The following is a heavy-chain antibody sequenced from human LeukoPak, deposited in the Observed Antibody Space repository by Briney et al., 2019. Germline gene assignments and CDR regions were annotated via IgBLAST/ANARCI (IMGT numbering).Heavy chain of an antibody. Sequence: GGSLRLSCLASGFTFSSYAMHWVRQAPGKGLEYVSAISSNGGSTYYADSVKGRFTISRDNSKNTLYLQMSSLRAEDTAVYYCVRSRIPGWFDPWGQGTLVTVSS. V-gene: IGHV3-64D*06. CDR1: GFTFSSYA. J-gene: IGHJ5*02. CDR3: VRSRIPGWFDP. CDR2: ISSNGGST. D-gene: IGHD1-14*01.